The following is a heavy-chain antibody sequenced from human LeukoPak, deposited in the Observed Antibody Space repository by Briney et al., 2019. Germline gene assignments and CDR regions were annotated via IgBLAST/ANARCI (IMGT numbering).Heavy chain of an antibody. D-gene: IGHD2-2*01. CDR2: IKSKTDDGTT. J-gene: IGHJ6*02. CDR1: GFTFSNAW. Sequence: GGSLRLSCAASGFTFSNAWMSWIRQAPGKGLEWVGRIKSKTDDGTTDYAAPVKGRFTISRDDSKNTLYLQMNSLKTEDTAVYYCTAIPLPPCLYCSSTSSPNGMDVWGQGTTVTVSS. CDR3: TAIPLPPCLYCSSTSSPNGMDV. V-gene: IGHV3-15*01.